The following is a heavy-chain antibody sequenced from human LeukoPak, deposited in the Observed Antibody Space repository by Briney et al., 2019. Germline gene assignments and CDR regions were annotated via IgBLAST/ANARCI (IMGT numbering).Heavy chain of an antibody. CDR2: INHSGST. Sequence: PSETLSLTCAVYGGSFGGYYWSWIRQPPGKGLEWIGEINHSGSTNYNPSLKSRVTISVDTSKNQFSLKLSSVTAADTAVYYCARGSRYAPIDYWGQGTLVTVSS. V-gene: IGHV4-34*01. CDR3: ARGSRYAPIDY. J-gene: IGHJ4*02. CDR1: GGSFGGYY. D-gene: IGHD2-8*01.